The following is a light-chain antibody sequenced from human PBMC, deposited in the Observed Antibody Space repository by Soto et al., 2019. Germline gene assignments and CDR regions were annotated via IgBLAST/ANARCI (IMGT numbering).Light chain of an antibody. J-gene: IGKJ2*01. V-gene: IGKV3-20*01. CDR3: QQYGSSPHT. Sequence: EIVLTQSPGTLSLSPGERATLSCRASQSVSSSYLAWYQQKPGQAPRLLIYGASSRATGIPDRFSGSGSGTDCTLTISRLEPEDFAVYYCQQYGSSPHTFGQGTKLAIK. CDR1: QSVSSSY. CDR2: GAS.